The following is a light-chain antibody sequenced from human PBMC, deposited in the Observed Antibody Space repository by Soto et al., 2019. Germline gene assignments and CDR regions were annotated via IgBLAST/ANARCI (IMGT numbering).Light chain of an antibody. CDR1: QDIGTY. J-gene: IGKJ2*01. V-gene: IGKV3-15*01. CDR2: GAS. Sequence: EIVMTQSPATLSVSPGERVTLSCRASQDIGTYLAWYQHKPGQAPRLLIYGASSRATDVPARFSGSGSETDFTLTISSLQSEDFAVYYCQQYYNWPPYTFGQGTNLDIK. CDR3: QQYYNWPPYT.